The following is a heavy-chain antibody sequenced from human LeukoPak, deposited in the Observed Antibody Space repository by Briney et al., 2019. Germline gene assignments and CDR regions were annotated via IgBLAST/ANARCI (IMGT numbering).Heavy chain of an antibody. CDR1: GYTFTSYG. CDR3: ARDPYYYDSSGNGFDY. D-gene: IGHD3-22*01. J-gene: IGHJ4*02. CDR2: ISAYNGNT. Sequence: GASVKVSCKASGYTFTSYGISWVRQAPGQGLEWMGWISAYNGNTNYAQKLQGRVTMTTDTSTSTAYMELRSLRSDDTAVYYCARDPYYYDSSGNGFDYWGQGTLVTVSS. V-gene: IGHV1-18*01.